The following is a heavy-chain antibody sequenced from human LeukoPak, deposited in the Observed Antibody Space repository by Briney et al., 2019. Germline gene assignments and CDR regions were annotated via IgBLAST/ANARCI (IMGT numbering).Heavy chain of an antibody. Sequence: AGGSLRLSCTASGFTFGDYAMSWFRQAPGKGLEWVAVIGYDGSNKYYVDSVRGRFTISRDNPEKTLYLQMNSLRAEDTAVYYCARGGSWLEYSNFGGFDFWGRGTLVTVSS. CDR3: ARGGSWLEYSNFGGFDF. V-gene: IGHV3-30*04. D-gene: IGHD6-6*01. J-gene: IGHJ2*01. CDR2: IGYDGSNK. CDR1: GFTFGDYA.